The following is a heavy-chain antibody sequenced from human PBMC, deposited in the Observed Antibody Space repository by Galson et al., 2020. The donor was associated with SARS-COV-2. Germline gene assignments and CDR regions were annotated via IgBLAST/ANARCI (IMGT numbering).Heavy chain of an antibody. V-gene: IGHV4-59*01. J-gene: IGHJ6*02. CDR3: ARDLVKYGMDV. CDR1: GGSISSYY. CDR2: IYYSGST. Sequence: SETLSLTCTVSGGSISSYYWSWIRQPPGKGLEWIGYIYYSGSTNYNPSLKSRVTISVDTSKNQFSLKLSSVTAADTAVYYCARDLVKYGMDVWGQGTTVAV. D-gene: IGHD2-21*01.